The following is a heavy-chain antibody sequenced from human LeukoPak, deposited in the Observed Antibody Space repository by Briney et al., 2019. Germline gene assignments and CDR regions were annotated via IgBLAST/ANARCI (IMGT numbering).Heavy chain of an antibody. D-gene: IGHD2-15*01. Sequence: SVKVSCKASGGTFSSYAISWVRRAPGRGLEWMGRIIPIFGTANYAQKFQGRVTITTDESTSTAYMELSSLRSEDTAVYYCARERDGGEAFDIWGQGTMVTVSS. J-gene: IGHJ3*02. CDR1: GGTFSSYA. CDR2: IIPIFGTA. CDR3: ARERDGGEAFDI. V-gene: IGHV1-69*05.